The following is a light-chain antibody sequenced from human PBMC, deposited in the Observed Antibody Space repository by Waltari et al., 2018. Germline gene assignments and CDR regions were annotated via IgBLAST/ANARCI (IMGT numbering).Light chain of an antibody. Sequence: DIQVTQSPSSLSASVGDRVPIPCRASQRIGTSLSWYQHKPGKAPKLLIYAASRFQSGVPSRFSGSGAGTDFTLTVSILQTEDVATYGGQRRYSTPGTFGQGAKVEIK. J-gene: IGKJ1*01. CDR2: AAS. CDR1: QRIGTS. V-gene: IGKV1-39*01. CDR3: QRRYSTPGT.